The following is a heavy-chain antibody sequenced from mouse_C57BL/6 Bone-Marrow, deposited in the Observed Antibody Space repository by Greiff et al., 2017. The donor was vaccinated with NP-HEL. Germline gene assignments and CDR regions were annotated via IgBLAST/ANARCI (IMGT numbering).Heavy chain of an antibody. CDR3: ARNLLWLRLYFDY. CDR1: GFTFSSYA. D-gene: IGHD2-2*01. Sequence: DVKLVESGGGLVKPGGSLKLSCAASGFTFSSYAMSWVRQTPEKRLEWVATISDGGSYTYYPDNVKGRFTISRDNAKNNLYLQMSHLKSEDTAMYYCARNLLWLRLYFDYWGQGTTLTVSS. CDR2: ISDGGSYT. V-gene: IGHV5-4*03. J-gene: IGHJ2*01.